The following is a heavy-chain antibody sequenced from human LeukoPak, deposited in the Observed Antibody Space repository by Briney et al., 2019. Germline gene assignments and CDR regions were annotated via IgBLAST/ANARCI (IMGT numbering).Heavy chain of an antibody. J-gene: IGHJ4*02. V-gene: IGHV1-24*01. Sequence: GASVKVSCKVSGYTLTELSMHWVRQAPGKGLEWMGGFDPEDGETIYAQKFQGRVTMTEDTSTDTAYMELSSLRSEDTAVYYCATYPHIPVDYVWGSYRYYYFDYWGQGTLVTASS. CDR3: ATYPHIPVDYVWGSYRYYYFDY. CDR2: FDPEDGET. D-gene: IGHD3-16*02. CDR1: GYTLTELS.